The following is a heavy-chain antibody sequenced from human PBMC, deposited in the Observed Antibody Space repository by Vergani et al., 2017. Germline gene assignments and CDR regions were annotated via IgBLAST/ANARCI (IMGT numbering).Heavy chain of an antibody. Sequence: QLQLQESGSGLVKPSQTLSLTCAVSGGSISSGGYSWSWIRQPPGKGLEWSGYIYHSGSTYYNPSLKSRVTISVDTSKNQFSLKLSSVTAADTAVYYCARHPPGYSSGWILVGGPPDYWGQGTLVTVSS. CDR3: ARHPPGYSSGWILVGGPPDY. CDR2: IYHSGST. V-gene: IGHV4-30-2*03. J-gene: IGHJ4*02. D-gene: IGHD6-19*01. CDR1: GGSISSGGYS.